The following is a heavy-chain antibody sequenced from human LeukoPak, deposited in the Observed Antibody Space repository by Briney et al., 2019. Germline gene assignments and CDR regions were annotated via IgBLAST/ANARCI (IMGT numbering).Heavy chain of an antibody. CDR2: ISSSSSYI. D-gene: IGHD3-22*01. CDR3: ARLALPLPYYDSSGYYSD. J-gene: IGHJ4*02. CDR1: GFTFSSYS. V-gene: IGHV3-21*01. Sequence: PGGSLRLSCAASGFTFSSYSMNWVRQAPGKGLEWVSSISSSSSYIYYADSVKGRFTISRDNAKNSLYLQMNSLRAEDTAVYYCARLALPLPYYDSSGYYSDWGQGTLVTVSS.